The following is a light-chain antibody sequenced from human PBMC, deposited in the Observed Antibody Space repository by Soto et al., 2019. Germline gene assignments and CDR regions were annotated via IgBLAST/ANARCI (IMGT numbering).Light chain of an antibody. CDR1: QSVSNY. Sequence: EIVLTQSPATLSLSPGERVTLSCRASQSVSNYLAWYQQKPGQAPRLLIYDASNRATGIPDRFSGSGSGTDFTVTISRLEPEDFAVYYCQEYGSSPLTFGGGTKVAIK. J-gene: IGKJ4*01. V-gene: IGKV3-20*01. CDR2: DAS. CDR3: QEYGSSPLT.